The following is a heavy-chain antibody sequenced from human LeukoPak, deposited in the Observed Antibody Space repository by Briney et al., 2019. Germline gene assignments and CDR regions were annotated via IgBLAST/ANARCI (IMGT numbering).Heavy chain of an antibody. CDR1: GYTFTSYD. D-gene: IGHD3-10*01. CDR2: MNPNSGNT. Sequence: ASVKVSCKASGYTFTSYDINWVRQATGQGLEWMGWMNPNSGNTGYAQKFQGRVTITRNTSISTAYMGLSSLRSEDTAVYYCARGLSFHMVRGVMDVWGKGTTVTVSS. CDR3: ARGLSFHMVRGVMDV. V-gene: IGHV1-8*03. J-gene: IGHJ6*04.